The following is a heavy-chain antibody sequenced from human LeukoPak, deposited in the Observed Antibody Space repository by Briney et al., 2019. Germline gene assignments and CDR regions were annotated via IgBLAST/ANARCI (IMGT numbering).Heavy chain of an antibody. V-gene: IGHV3-13*01. Sequence: GGSLRLSCAASGFTFSGYDMHWVRQAAGKGLEWVSTIGAAGDTYYLDSVKGRFTISRENAKNSLYLQLNSLQAGDTAVYYCIRAQPRSNLDYWGQGTLVTVSS. D-gene: IGHD6-13*01. CDR1: GFTFSGYD. J-gene: IGHJ4*02. CDR2: IGAAGDT. CDR3: IRAQPRSNLDY.